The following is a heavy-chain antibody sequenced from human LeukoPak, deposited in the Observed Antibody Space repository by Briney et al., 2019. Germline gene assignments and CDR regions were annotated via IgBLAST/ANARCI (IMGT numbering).Heavy chain of an antibody. CDR1: GFTFSSFA. J-gene: IGHJ4*02. D-gene: IGHD3-10*01. CDR3: AKVRGGYFDY. CDR2: ISGSGNST. V-gene: IGHV3-23*01. Sequence: GGSLRLSCAASGFTFSSFAMHWVRQAPGKGLEWVSAISGSGNSTYYADSVKGRFTISTDNSKNTLYLQMNSLRAEDTAVYYCAKVRGGYFDYWGQGTLVTVSS.